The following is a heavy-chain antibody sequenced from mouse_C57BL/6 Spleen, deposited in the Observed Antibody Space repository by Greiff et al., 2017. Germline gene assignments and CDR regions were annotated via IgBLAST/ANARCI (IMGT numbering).Heavy chain of an antibody. D-gene: IGHD1-1*01. CDR2: IYPGSGST. Sequence: QVQLQQPGAELVKPGASVKMSCKASGYTFTSYWITWVKQRPGQGLEWIGDIYPGSGSTNYNEKFKSKATLTGDTSSSPAYMQLSSLTSEDSAVYYCAQSRRYAMDYWGQGTSVTVSA. V-gene: IGHV1-55*01. CDR3: AQSRRYAMDY. CDR1: GYTFTSYW. J-gene: IGHJ4*01.